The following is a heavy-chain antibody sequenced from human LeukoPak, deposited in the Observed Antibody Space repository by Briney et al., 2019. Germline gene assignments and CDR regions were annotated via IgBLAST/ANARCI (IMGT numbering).Heavy chain of an antibody. D-gene: IGHD5-12*01. CDR3: ARSSGYDTIEYYFNY. J-gene: IGHJ4*02. CDR2: ISYDGSNK. Sequence: GGSLRLSCAASGFTFSNYAMHWVRQAPGKGLEWVAVISYDGSNKYYADSVKGRFTISRDNSKNTLYLQMNSLRAEDTAVYYCARSSGYDTIEYYFNYWGQGTLVTVSS. V-gene: IGHV3-30-3*01. CDR1: GFTFSNYA.